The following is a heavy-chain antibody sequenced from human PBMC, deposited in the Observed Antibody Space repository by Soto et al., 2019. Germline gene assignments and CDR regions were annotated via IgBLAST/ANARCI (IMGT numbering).Heavy chain of an antibody. CDR2: IYYIRST. Sequence: QVQLQESGPGLVKPSQTLSLTCTVSGGSISSGGYYWSWIRQHPGKGLEWIGYIYYIRSTYYNPSLKSRGTISVDTTKNPFSLKLSSVTAADTAVYYCARCDGDAGPDYWGQGTLVTVSS. J-gene: IGHJ4*02. V-gene: IGHV4-31*03. D-gene: IGHD4-17*01. CDR1: GGSISSGGYY. CDR3: ARCDGDAGPDY.